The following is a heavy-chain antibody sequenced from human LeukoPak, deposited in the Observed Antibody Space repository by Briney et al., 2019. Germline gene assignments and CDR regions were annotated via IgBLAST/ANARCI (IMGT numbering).Heavy chain of an antibody. D-gene: IGHD2-2*02. Sequence: TLSLTCAVYGGSFSGYYWSWIRQPPGKGLEWIGEINHSGSTNYNPSLKSRVTISVDTSKNQFSLELSSVTAADTAVYYCARGSNTRYCSSTSCYNRGTDWFDPWGQGTLVTVSS. V-gene: IGHV4-34*01. J-gene: IGHJ5*02. CDR1: GGSFSGYY. CDR2: INHSGST. CDR3: ARGSNTRYCSSTSCYNRGTDWFDP.